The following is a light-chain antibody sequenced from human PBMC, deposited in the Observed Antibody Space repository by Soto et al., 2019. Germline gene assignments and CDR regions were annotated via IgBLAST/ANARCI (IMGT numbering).Light chain of an antibody. Sequence: EIVMTQSPATLSVSPGERATLSCTASQSVSSYLAWYQQKPGQAPRLLIYGASTRATGIPARFSGSGSGTEFILTIISTQSEDFAVYYCQQYNNWSPWTFGQGTKVEIK. CDR1: QSVSSY. CDR2: GAS. V-gene: IGKV3-15*01. J-gene: IGKJ1*01. CDR3: QQYNNWSPWT.